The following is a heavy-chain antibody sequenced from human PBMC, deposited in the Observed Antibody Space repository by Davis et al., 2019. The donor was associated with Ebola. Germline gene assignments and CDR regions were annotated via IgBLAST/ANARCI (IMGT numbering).Heavy chain of an antibody. Sequence: PSETLSLTCTVSGGSISSSSYYWGWIRQPPGKGLEWIGSIYYSGSTYYNPSLKSRVTMSVDTSKNQFSLKLSSVTAADTAVYYCARDRGDYDILALFDYWGQGTLVTVSS. D-gene: IGHD3-9*01. CDR2: IYYSGST. J-gene: IGHJ4*02. CDR3: ARDRGDYDILALFDY. V-gene: IGHV4-39*07. CDR1: GGSISSSSYY.